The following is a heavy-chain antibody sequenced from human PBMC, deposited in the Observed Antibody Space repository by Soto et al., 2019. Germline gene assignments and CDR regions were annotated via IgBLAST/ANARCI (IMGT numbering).Heavy chain of an antibody. CDR3: AKDSSSWSTSRFDP. CDR1: GFTFDDYA. D-gene: IGHD6-13*01. J-gene: IGHJ5*02. V-gene: IGHV3-9*01. CDR2: ISWNSGSI. Sequence: GGSLRLSCAASGFTFDDYAMHWVRQAPGKGLEWVSGISWNSGSIGYADSVKGRFTISRDNAKNSLYLQMNSLRAEDTALYYCAKDSSSWSTSRFDPWGQGTLVTVSS.